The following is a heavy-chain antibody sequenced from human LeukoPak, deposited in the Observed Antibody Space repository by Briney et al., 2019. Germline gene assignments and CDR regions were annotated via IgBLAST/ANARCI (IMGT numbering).Heavy chain of an antibody. Sequence: ETLSLTCTVSGGSISSYYWTWIRQPPGKGLEWIGYIHYSGSSRSLPSLNSRVTMSVDTSKSQFSLKLTSVTAADTAVYYCARGRRTAVVTDFDYWGQGILVTVSS. CDR3: ARGRRTAVVTDFDY. CDR1: GGSISSYY. D-gene: IGHD2-21*02. CDR2: IHYSGSS. J-gene: IGHJ4*02. V-gene: IGHV4-59*01.